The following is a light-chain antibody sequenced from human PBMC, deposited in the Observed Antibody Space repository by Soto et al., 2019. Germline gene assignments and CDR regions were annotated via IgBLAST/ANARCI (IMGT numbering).Light chain of an antibody. CDR2: AAS. J-gene: IGKJ2*01. CDR1: QGISNY. CDR3: QKYVDAPKT. V-gene: IGKV1-27*01. Sequence: DLQMTQSPSSLSASVGDRVTITCRASQGISNYLAWYQQKPGKVPKLLIYAASTLQSGVPSRFIGSGYGTDFTLTISSLQPEDAATYYCQKYVDAPKTFGQGTKLEIK.